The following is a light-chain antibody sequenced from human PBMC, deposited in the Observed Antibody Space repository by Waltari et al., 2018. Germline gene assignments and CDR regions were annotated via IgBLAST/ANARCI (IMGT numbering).Light chain of an antibody. Sequence: QSVLTQPPSASGTPGQRVTISCSGSSSTIGSNYVYWYQQPPGPAPKLLIYGNNQRPSGVPDRFSGSKSGTSASLAISGLRSEDEADYYCAAWDDSLSGNWVFGGGTKLTVL. CDR2: GNN. J-gene: IGLJ3*02. V-gene: IGLV1-47*01. CDR1: SSTIGSNY. CDR3: AAWDDSLSGNWV.